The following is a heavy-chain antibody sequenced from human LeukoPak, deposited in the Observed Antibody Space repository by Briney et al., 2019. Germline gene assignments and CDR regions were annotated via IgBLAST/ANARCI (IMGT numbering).Heavy chain of an antibody. V-gene: IGHV1-18*01. D-gene: IGHD4-17*01. CDR3: SRVGLDYGDYMIEYYFGY. CDR1: GYTFTNYG. J-gene: IGHJ4*02. CDR2: ISAYNGNT. Sequence: ASVTVSCKASGYTFTNYGIIWVRQAPGQGLEWMGWISAYNGNTNYAQKPQPRVTMTTNTSTSQAYVELRSLRSDDPAEYYCSRVGLDYGDYMIEYYFGYWGQGTLVTVSS.